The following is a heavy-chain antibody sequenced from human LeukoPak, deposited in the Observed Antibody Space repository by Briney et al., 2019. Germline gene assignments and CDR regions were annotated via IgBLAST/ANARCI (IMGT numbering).Heavy chain of an antibody. V-gene: IGHV3-23*01. CDR3: AKLRGMPREAYHFDR. Sequence: GGSLRLSCAASGFNFNIYTMSWVRQAQGKGLEWISAVGSGGTRYYADSVKGRFTISRDNSANTVSLQMDSLRADDTAMYYCAKLRGMPREAYHFDRWGQGTLVAVSS. CDR2: VGSGGTR. D-gene: IGHD1-26*01. CDR1: GFNFNIYT. J-gene: IGHJ4*02.